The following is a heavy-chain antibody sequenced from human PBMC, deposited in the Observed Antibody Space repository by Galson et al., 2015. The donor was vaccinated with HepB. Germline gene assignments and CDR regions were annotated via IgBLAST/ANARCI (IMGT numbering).Heavy chain of an antibody. CDR3: ARAWISSSRPYYFDY. CDR1: GGTFSSYA. J-gene: IGHJ4*02. D-gene: IGHD6-13*01. CDR2: IIPILGIA. Sequence: SVKVSCKASGGTFSSYAISWVRQAPGQGLEWMGGIIPILGIANYAQKFQGRVTITADKSTSTAYMELSSLRSEDTAVYYCARAWISSSRPYYFDYWGQGTLVTVSS. V-gene: IGHV1-69*10.